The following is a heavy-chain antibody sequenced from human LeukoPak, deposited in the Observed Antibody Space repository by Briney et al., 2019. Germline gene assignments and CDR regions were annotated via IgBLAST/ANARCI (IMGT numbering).Heavy chain of an antibody. CDR3: DAYSSSWSY. CDR1: GGSISSSSYY. J-gene: IGHJ4*02. Sequence: PSETLSLTCTVSGGSISSSSYYWGWIRQPPGKGLEWIGSIYYSGSTYYNPSLKSRVTISVDTSKNQFSLKLSSVTAADTAVYYCDAYSSSWSYWGQGTLDTVSS. D-gene: IGHD6-13*01. V-gene: IGHV4-39*01. CDR2: IYYSGST.